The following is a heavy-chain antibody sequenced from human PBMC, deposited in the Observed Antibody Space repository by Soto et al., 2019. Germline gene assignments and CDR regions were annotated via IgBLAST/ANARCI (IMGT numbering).Heavy chain of an antibody. CDR3: ARACSSTCSTPDY. CDR1: GYTFTNYG. J-gene: IGHJ4*02. CDR2: ISAYNGNT. Sequence: QVQLVQSGAEVKKPGASVKVSCKASGYTFTNYGITWVRQAPGQGLECMGWISAYNGNTKYAQKLQGRVTMTTDTSTSTPYMELRSLRSDNTAVYSCARACSSTCSTPDYWGQGTLVTVSS. V-gene: IGHV1-18*01. D-gene: IGHD6-13*01.